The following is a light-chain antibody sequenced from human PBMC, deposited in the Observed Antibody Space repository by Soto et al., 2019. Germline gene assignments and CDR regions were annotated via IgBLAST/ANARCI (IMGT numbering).Light chain of an antibody. CDR2: GAS. V-gene: IGKV3-20*01. CDR3: QQYGSSPVT. Sequence: EVVLTQSPFTLSFSPVERSTLSFSASQSVSSSYLAWYQQKPGQAPRLLIYGASSRATGIPDRFSGSGSGTDFTLTISRLEPEDFAVYYCQQYGSSPVTFGGGTKVDIK. J-gene: IGKJ4*01. CDR1: QSVSSSY.